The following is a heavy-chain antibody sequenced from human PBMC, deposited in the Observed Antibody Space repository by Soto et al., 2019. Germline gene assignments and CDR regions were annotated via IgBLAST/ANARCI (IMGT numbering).Heavy chain of an antibody. J-gene: IGHJ4*02. CDR2: ISYGGTDE. CDR1: GFTFNNYG. CDR3: ASGSYSIDY. V-gene: IGHV3-30*03. Sequence: GGSLRLSCAASGFTFNNYGMHWVRQAPGKGLEWVAVISYGGTDEFYADSVKGRFTISRDNSKNTLYLQMNSLTTEDTAVYYCASGSYSIDYWGQGTLVTVSS. D-gene: IGHD1-26*01.